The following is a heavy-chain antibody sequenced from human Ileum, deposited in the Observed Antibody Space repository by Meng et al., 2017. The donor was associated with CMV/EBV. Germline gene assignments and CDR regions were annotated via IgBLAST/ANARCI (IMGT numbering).Heavy chain of an antibody. CDR2: ISAYNGHT. D-gene: IGHD3-22*01. CDR1: TTYG. J-gene: IGHJ4*02. V-gene: IGHV1-18*01. CDR3: ARDSYYDSSGYYYKSPTDFDY. Sequence: TTYGISWVRQAPGQGLEWMGWISAYNGHTNYAQKLQGRVTMTTDTSTSTAYMELRSLRSDDTAVYYCARDSYYDSSGYYYKSPTDFDYWGRGTLVTVSS.